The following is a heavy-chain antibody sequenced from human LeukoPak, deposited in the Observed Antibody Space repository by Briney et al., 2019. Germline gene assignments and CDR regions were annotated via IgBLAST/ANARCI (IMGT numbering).Heavy chain of an antibody. CDR3: ARGPARYSSGWYYFDY. J-gene: IGHJ4*01. Sequence: SETLSLTCTASRGTVSNYYLSWIRQPPGKGLEWIGYIYYSGSTNYNPSLNSRVTISVDTSKNQFSLKLSSVTAADTAVYYCARGPARYSSGWYYFDYWGQGILVTVSS. CDR2: IYYSGST. CDR1: RGTVSNYY. D-gene: IGHD6-19*01. V-gene: IGHV4-59*02.